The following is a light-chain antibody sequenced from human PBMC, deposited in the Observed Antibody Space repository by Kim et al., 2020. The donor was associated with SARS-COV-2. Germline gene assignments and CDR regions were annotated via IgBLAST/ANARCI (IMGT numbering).Light chain of an antibody. CDR3: NSRGSSGNHWV. J-gene: IGLJ3*02. CDR1: SLRSYY. CDR2: GKN. V-gene: IGLV3-19*01. Sequence: LGQAARTTCQGDSLRSYYASWHQQKPGQAPVLVTYGKNNRPSGIPDRFSGSSSGNTASLPITGAQAEEEADYYCNSRGSSGNHWVFGGGTQLTVL.